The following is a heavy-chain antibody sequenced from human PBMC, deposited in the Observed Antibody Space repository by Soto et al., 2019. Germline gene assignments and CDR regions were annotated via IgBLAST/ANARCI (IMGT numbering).Heavy chain of an antibody. CDR2: INHSGST. J-gene: IGHJ4*02. CDR3: ARGSGIAVAGTLSMLVWYFDY. D-gene: IGHD6-19*01. Sequence: PSETLSLTCAVYGGSFSGYYWSWIRQPPGKGLEWIGEINHSGSTNYNPSLKSRVTISVDTSKNQFSLKLSSVTAADTAVYYCARGSGIAVAGTLSMLVWYFDYWGQGTLVTVSS. V-gene: IGHV4-34*01. CDR1: GGSFSGYY.